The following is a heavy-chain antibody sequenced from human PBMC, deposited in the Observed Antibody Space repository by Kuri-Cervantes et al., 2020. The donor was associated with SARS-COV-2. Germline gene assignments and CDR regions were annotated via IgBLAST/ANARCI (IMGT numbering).Heavy chain of an antibody. J-gene: IGHJ4*02. CDR3: ARVGSALRRDFDY. CDR2: IYHSGST. D-gene: IGHD6-25*01. Sequence: SESLSLTCTVSGYSISSGYYWGWIRQPPGKGLEWIGSIYHSGSTYYNPSLKSRVTISVDTSKNQFSLKLNSVTAADTAVYYCARVGSALRRDFDYWGQGTLVTVSS. V-gene: IGHV4-38-2*02. CDR1: GYSISSGYY.